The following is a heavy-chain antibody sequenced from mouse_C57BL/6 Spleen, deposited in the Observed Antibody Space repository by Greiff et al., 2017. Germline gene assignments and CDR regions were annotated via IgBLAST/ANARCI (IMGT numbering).Heavy chain of an antibody. CDR1: GFTFSSYA. D-gene: IGHD3-3*01. CDR2: ISDGGSYT. CDR3: ASRERWYFDV. Sequence: EVQVVESGGGLVKPGGSLKLSCAASGFTFSSYAMSWVRQTPEKRLEWVATISDGGSYTYYPDNVKGRFTISRDNAKNNLSLQMSHLKSEDTAMYYCASRERWYFDVWGTGTTVTVSS. J-gene: IGHJ1*03. V-gene: IGHV5-4*01.